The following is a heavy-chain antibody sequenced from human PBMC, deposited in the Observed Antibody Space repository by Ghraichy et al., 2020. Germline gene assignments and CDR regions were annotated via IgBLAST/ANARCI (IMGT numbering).Heavy chain of an antibody. D-gene: IGHD3-22*01. J-gene: IGHJ4*02. CDR2: IKQDGSEK. CDR3: ASSPYDSSGYYSFDY. Sequence: GGSLRLSCAASGFTFSSYWMSWVRQAPGKGLEWVANIKQDGSEKYYVDSVKGRFTISRDNAKNSLYLQMNSLRAEDTAVYYCASSPYDSSGYYSFDYWGQGTLVTVSS. V-gene: IGHV3-7*03. CDR1: GFTFSSYW.